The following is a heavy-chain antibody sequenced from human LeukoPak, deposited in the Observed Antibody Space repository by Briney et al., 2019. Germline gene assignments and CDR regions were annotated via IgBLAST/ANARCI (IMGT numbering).Heavy chain of an antibody. CDR2: INHSGST. CDR1: GGSLSGDY. J-gene: IGHJ6*03. Sequence: PSETPSLTCAVYGGSLSGDYWTWIRQPPGKGLEWIGEINHSGSTNYNPSLKTRVTISVDTSKNQFSLKLSSVTAADTAMYYCARERNEWRDGYNLDYYYYMDVWGKGTTVTVSS. D-gene: IGHD5-24*01. V-gene: IGHV4-34*01. CDR3: ARERNEWRDGYNLDYYYYMDV.